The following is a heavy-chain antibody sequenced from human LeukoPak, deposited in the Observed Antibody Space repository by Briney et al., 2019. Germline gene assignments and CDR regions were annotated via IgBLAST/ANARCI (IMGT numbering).Heavy chain of an antibody. D-gene: IGHD3-3*01. V-gene: IGHV4-61*02. CDR1: GGSISSGSYY. J-gene: IGHJ6*03. CDR3: AKGGFGVVMSYYYMDV. CDR2: IYTSGST. Sequence: PSQTLSLTCTVSGGSISSGSYYWSWIRQPAGKGLEWIGRIYTSGSTNYNPSLKSRVTISVDTSKNQFSLKLSSVTAADTAVYYCAKGGFGVVMSYYYMDVWGKGTTVTVSS.